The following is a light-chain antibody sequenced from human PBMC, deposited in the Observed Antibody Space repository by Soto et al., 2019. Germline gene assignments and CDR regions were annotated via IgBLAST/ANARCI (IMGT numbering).Light chain of an antibody. V-gene: IGKV3-15*01. CDR3: QQYNNFCT. Sequence: EIVMTQSPATLSVSPGERATLSCRASQSVSSNLAWNQQKPGQAPRLLIYGASTRATGIPARFSGSGSGTEFTLTISSLQSEDFAVYYCQQYNNFCTFGQGTKLEIK. CDR2: GAS. CDR1: QSVSSN. J-gene: IGKJ2*02.